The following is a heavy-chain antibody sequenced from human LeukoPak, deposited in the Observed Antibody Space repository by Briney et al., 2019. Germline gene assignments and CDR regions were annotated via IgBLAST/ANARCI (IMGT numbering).Heavy chain of an antibody. CDR3: AREYGSGSYYSYFDY. CDR1: GGSISSGGYP. CDR2: IYHSGST. D-gene: IGHD3-10*01. V-gene: IGHV4-30-2*01. Sequence: SETLSLTCAVSGGSISSGGYPWSWIRQPPGKGLEWIGYIYHSGSTYYNPSLKSRVTISVDRSKNQFSLKLSSVTAADTAVYYCAREYGSGSYYSYFDYWGQGTLVTVSS. J-gene: IGHJ4*02.